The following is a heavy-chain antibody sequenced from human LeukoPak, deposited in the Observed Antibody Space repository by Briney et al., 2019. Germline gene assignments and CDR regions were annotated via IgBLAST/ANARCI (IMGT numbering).Heavy chain of an antibody. J-gene: IGHJ6*03. Sequence: GGSLRLSRAASGFTFSNYGMHWVRQAPGKGLVWVSRINTDGSSTNYADSVKGRFTISRDNAKNTLYLQMNSLRAEDTAVYYCARDGEAFYYMDVWGKGTTVTVSS. V-gene: IGHV3-74*01. CDR3: ARDGEAFYYMDV. CDR2: INTDGSST. CDR1: GFTFSNYG.